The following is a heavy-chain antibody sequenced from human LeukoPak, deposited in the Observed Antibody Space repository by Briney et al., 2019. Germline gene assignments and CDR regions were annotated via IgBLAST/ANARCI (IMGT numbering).Heavy chain of an antibody. CDR1: GFTFSSYS. V-gene: IGHV3-30*04. CDR2: ISYDGGNK. Sequence: GKSPRLSCAASGFTFSSYSMHWVRHDPREGRVGVAVISYDGGNKYYAHSVKGRFTISRDNSKNKLYLQMNSLRAEDTAVYYCGRPRSSYYYGSGSYYNYWGQGTLVTVSS. CDR3: GRPRSSYYYGSGSYYNY. D-gene: IGHD3-10*01. J-gene: IGHJ4*02.